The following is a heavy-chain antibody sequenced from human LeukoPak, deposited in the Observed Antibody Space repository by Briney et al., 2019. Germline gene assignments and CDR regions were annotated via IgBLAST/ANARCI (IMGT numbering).Heavy chain of an antibody. D-gene: IGHD2-2*01. V-gene: IGHV3-23*01. Sequence: SGGSLRLSCAASGFSFSSYAMSWVRQAPGKGLEWVSSLNGRGAATFYADSVKGRFAISRDNSENKLFLQMNSLSVDDTALYYCAKGVRYEDYAFDIWGQGTMVTVSS. CDR1: GFSFSSYA. CDR2: LNGRGAAT. J-gene: IGHJ3*02. CDR3: AKGVRYEDYAFDI.